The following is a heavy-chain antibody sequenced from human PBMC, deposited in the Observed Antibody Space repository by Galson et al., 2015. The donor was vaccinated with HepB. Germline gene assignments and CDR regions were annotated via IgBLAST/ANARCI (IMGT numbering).Heavy chain of an antibody. CDR3: AVGLRYFDWLPGDY. CDR2: IIPIFGTA. V-gene: IGHV1-69*13. CDR1: GGTFSSYA. J-gene: IGHJ4*02. Sequence: SVKVSCKASGGTFSSYAISWVRQAPGQGLEWMGGIIPIFGTANYAQKFQGRVTITADESTSTAYMELSRLRSDDTAVYYCAVGLRYFDWLPGDYWGQGTLVTVSS. D-gene: IGHD3-9*01.